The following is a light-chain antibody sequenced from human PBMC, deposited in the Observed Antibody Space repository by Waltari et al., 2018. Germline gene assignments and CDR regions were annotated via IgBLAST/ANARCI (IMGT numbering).Light chain of an antibody. Sequence: QSVLTQPPSVSGAPGQTVTIPCAGSRSNIGAGYDVHWYRHLPGTAPKLLIYGNHDRPSGVPDRVSGSKSGTSASLAITGLQAEDEADYYCQSYDNSLSAVVFGGGTKLTVL. V-gene: IGLV1-40*01. CDR2: GNH. CDR3: QSYDNSLSAVV. CDR1: RSNIGAGYD. J-gene: IGLJ2*01.